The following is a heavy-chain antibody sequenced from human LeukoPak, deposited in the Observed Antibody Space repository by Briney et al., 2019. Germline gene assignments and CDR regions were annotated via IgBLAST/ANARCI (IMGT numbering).Heavy chain of an antibody. Sequence: GASVTVSCKGSGYTFTGYYIHWVRQAPGQGLEWMGWINPNSGGTNYAQNFQGRVTMPRDTSITTAYMELSGLRSDDTAIYYCARGKLAAPGRTGYNWFDPWGQGTLVTVSS. J-gene: IGHJ5*02. V-gene: IGHV1-2*02. CDR2: INPNSGGT. CDR3: ARGKLAAPGRTGYNWFDP. CDR1: GYTFTGYY. D-gene: IGHD6-13*01.